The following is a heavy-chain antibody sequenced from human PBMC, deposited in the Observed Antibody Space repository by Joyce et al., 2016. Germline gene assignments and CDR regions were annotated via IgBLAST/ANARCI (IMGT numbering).Heavy chain of an antibody. J-gene: IGHJ6*02. CDR2: IKPRSGGT. CDR1: GYTFTDYY. CDR3: AREQVVCNDYYGMDV. D-gene: IGHD2-8*02. Sequence: QVQLVQSGAEVKKPGASVRVSCQSSGYTFTDYYVHWGGQAPGQGLEWMGWIKPRSGGTNYTQRFQGRVTMTRDTSTSTAYMELSRLRSDDTAVFYGAREQVVCNDYYGMDVWGQGTTVTVSS. V-gene: IGHV1-2*02.